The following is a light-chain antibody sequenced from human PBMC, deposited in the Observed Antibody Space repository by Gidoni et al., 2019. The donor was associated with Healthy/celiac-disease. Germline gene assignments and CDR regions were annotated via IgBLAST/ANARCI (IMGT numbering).Light chain of an antibody. CDR1: QSVSSN. Sequence: EIVLTQSPATLSVSPGERATLSCRASQSVSSNLAWYQKKPGQAPRLLIYRASTRATGIPARFSGSGSGTEFTLTISSLQSEHFAVYYCQQYNNWPLTFGQXTKVEIK. V-gene: IGKV3-15*01. CDR2: RAS. CDR3: QQYNNWPLT. J-gene: IGKJ1*01.